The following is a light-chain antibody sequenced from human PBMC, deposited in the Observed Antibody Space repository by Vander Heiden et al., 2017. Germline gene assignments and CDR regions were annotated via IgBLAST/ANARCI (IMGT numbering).Light chain of an antibody. V-gene: IGKV1-39*01. J-gene: IGKJ1*01. CDR2: AAS. CDR1: QSISSY. Sequence: DIQMTQSPSSMSASVGDRVTITCRASQSISSYLNWYQQKPGKATKLLIYAASSLQSGVPSRFSGSGSGTDFTLTISRLQPEDFATYYCQQSYRTLTWTFGQGTKVEIK. CDR3: QQSYRTLTWT.